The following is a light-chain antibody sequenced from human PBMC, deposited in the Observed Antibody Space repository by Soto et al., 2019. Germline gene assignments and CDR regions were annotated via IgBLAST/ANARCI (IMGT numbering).Light chain of an antibody. J-gene: IGKJ1*01. CDR3: QPTYDTPWR. CDR2: AAS. Sequence: SVGGGRIISSXXRASEPISSYLNWYQQRPGTAPKIXIYAASSLHIGVPSRFSGSGPGTDFTLTLTALQPEDFATPSCQPTYDTPWRLAEGTKVDIK. CDR1: EPISSY. V-gene: IGKV1-39*01.